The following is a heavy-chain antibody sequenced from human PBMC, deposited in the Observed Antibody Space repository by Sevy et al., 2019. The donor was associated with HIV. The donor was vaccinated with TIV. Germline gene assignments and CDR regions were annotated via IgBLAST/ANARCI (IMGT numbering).Heavy chain of an antibody. CDR3: ARDNGFWSGYPHYYFDF. Sequence: ASVKVSCKASGYTFTGYYMHWVRQAPGQGLEWMGWINPNSGGTNYAQKFQGRVTMTRGTSISTAYMELSRLRSDDTAVYYCARDNGFWSGYPHYYFDFWGQGTLVTVSS. CDR1: GYTFTGYY. CDR2: INPNSGGT. D-gene: IGHD3-3*01. J-gene: IGHJ4*02. V-gene: IGHV1-2*02.